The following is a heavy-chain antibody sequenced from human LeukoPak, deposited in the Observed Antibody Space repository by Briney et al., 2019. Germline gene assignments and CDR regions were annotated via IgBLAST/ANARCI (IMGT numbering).Heavy chain of an antibody. J-gene: IGHJ4*02. CDR3: ARQPIYEAYFDF. Sequence: GGSLRLSCAASGFPFDRYWMSWVRLAPGKGLEWVANIKHDGSEKTFVDSVKGRFTISRDNAKNSLYLQMNSVRAEDTAVYYCARQPIYEAYFDFWGQGTLVTVSS. CDR2: IKHDGSEK. D-gene: IGHD3-16*01. V-gene: IGHV3-7*01. CDR1: GFPFDRYW.